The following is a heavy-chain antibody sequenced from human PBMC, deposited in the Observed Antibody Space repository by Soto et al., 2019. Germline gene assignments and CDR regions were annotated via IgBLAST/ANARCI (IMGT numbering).Heavy chain of an antibody. CDR2: IYYSGST. D-gene: IGHD2-2*02. CDR1: GGSISSYY. V-gene: IGHV4-59*08. Sequence: SETLSLTCTVSGGSISSYYWSWIRQPPGKGLEWIGYIYYSGSTNYNPSLKSRVAISVDTSKNQFSLKLSSVTAADTAVYYCARHAISPPFDYYMDVWGKGTTVTVSS. CDR3: ARHAISPPFDYYMDV. J-gene: IGHJ6*03.